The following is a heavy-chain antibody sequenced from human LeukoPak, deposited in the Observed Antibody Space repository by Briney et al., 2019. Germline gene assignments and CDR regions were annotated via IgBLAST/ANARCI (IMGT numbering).Heavy chain of an antibody. D-gene: IGHD3-3*01. CDR2: INWGSTST. CDR3: AAGGGWDPSFGVVTHIDA. J-gene: IGHJ6*03. CDR1: GCIFDHFC. V-gene: IGHV3-20*04. Sequence: GSLRLSCATSGCIFDHFCMNLGRPVPGKGLEWVSCINWGSTSTNYVDSVRGRFTISRDNAKNSLYLQMNSLRVEDTAVYYCAAGGGWDPSFGVVTHIDAWGKGTTVAVS.